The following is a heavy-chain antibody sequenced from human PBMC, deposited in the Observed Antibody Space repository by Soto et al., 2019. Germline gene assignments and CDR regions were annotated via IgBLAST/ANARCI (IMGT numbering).Heavy chain of an antibody. CDR2: TYYRSRWSN. Sequence: QAPSLTGVMSGDTVSSDRGCWNWIRQSPSSGLEWLGRTYYRSRWSNDYAVSVKSRIIISADTSKNQFSLQLNSVTPEDAAIYYCARDVVRGENWFDPWGLGTLVTVS. CDR1: GDTVSSDRGC. V-gene: IGHV6-1*01. D-gene: IGHD3-10*01. CDR3: ARDVVRGENWFDP. J-gene: IGHJ5*02.